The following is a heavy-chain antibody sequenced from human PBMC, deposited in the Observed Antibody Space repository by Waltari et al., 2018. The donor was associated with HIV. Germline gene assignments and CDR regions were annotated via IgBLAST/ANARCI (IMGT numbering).Heavy chain of an antibody. D-gene: IGHD1-26*01. CDR1: GGPIRSSSYY. CDR2: IYYSGST. Sequence: QLQLQESGPGLVKPSETLSLPCTVSGGPIRSSSYYWGWIRQPPGKGLEWIGSIYYSGSTYYNPSLKSRVTISVDTSKNQFSLKLSSVTAADTAVYYCARTLGATRSWFDPWGQGTLVTVSS. J-gene: IGHJ5*02. V-gene: IGHV4-39*01. CDR3: ARTLGATRSWFDP.